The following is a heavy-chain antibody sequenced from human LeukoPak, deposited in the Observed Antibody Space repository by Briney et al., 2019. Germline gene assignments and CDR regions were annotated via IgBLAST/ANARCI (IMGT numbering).Heavy chain of an antibody. Sequence: SETLSLTCAVSGYSISSGYYWGWIRQPPGKGLEWIGSIYHSGSTYYNPSLKSRVTISVDTSKNQFSLKLSSVTAADTAVYYCARDGYKYYFDYWGQGTLVTVSS. CDR3: ARDGYKYYFDY. D-gene: IGHD5-24*01. V-gene: IGHV4-38-2*02. J-gene: IGHJ4*02. CDR2: IYHSGST. CDR1: GYSISSGYY.